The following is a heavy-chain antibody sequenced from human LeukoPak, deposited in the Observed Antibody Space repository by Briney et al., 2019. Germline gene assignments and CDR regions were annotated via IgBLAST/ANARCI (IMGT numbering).Heavy chain of an antibody. CDR3: ARDWNSSSWYYMDV. J-gene: IGHJ6*03. Sequence: ASVKVSCKASGYIFPSYGISWVRQAPGQGLEWMGWISSYNGHTNYAQKVQGRVTMTTDTSTNTAYMELRSLRFDDTAVYYCARDWNSSSWYYMDVWGKGTTVTVSS. CDR1: GYIFPSYG. CDR2: ISSYNGHT. V-gene: IGHV1-18*01. D-gene: IGHD6-13*01.